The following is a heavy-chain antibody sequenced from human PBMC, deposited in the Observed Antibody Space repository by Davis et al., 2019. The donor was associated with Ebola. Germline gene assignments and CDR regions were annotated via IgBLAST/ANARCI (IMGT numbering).Heavy chain of an antibody. CDR3: ARDFWSGYRAEYFQH. J-gene: IGHJ1*01. CDR2: IKQDGSEK. Sequence: PGGSLRLSCAASGFTFSSYWMSWVRQAPGKGLEWVANIKQDGSEKYYVDSVKGRFTISRDNAKNTLYLQMNSLRAEDTAVYYCARDFWSGYRAEYFQHWGQGTLVTVSS. CDR1: GFTFSSYW. V-gene: IGHV3-7*01. D-gene: IGHD3-3*01.